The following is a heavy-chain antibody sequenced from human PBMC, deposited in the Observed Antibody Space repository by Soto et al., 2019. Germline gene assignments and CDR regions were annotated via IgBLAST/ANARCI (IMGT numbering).Heavy chain of an antibody. CDR3: AREVFCSGGSCYVY. D-gene: IGHD2-15*01. J-gene: IGHJ4*02. Sequence: PSETLSLTCAIYGGSFSGYYWSWIRQPPGKGLEWIGEINHSGSTNYNPSLKSRVTISVDTSKNQFSLKLSSVTVADTAVYYCAREVFCSGGSCYVYWGQGTLVTVSS. CDR2: INHSGST. V-gene: IGHV4-34*01. CDR1: GGSFSGYY.